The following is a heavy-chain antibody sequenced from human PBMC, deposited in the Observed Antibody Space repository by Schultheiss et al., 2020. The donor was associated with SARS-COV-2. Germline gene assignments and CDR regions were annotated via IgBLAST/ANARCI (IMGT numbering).Heavy chain of an antibody. J-gene: IGHJ4*02. Sequence: GGSLRLSCAASGFTFSSYWMHWVRQAPGKGLVWVSAIGTAGDTYYPGSVKGRFTISRENAKNSLYLQMNSLRAGDTAVYYCARADCSGGSCYDYWGQGTLVTVSS. CDR3: ARADCSGGSCYDY. V-gene: IGHV3-13*01. CDR1: GFTFSSYW. CDR2: IGTAGDT. D-gene: IGHD2-15*01.